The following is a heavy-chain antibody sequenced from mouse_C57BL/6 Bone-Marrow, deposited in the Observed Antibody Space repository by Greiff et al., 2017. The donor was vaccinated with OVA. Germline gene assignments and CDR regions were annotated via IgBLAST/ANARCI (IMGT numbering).Heavy chain of an antibody. CDR3: ARHEDGYYASYFDY. J-gene: IGHJ2*01. CDR1: GYAFSSSW. CDR2: IYPGDGDT. D-gene: IGHD2-3*01. Sequence: VQLQQSGPELVKPGASVKISCKASGYAFSSSWMNWVKQRPGKGLEWIGRIYPGDGDTKYNGKLKGRATLTADKSSSPAYMQLSSLTSEDSSVYCCARHEDGYYASYFDYWCQGTTLTVSS. V-gene: IGHV1-82*01.